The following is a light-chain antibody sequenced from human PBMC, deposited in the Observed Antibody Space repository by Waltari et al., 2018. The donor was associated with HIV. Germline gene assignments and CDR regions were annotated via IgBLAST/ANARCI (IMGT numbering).Light chain of an antibody. Sequence: SYELTQPPSVSVSPGQTASITCSGDKLGDKYACWYQQKPGQSPVLGIYQDSKRPSGIPERFSGSNAGNPATLTNSGTQAMDEADYYCQAWDSSIVVFGGGTKLTVL. J-gene: IGLJ2*01. CDR3: QAWDSSIVV. CDR1: KLGDKY. V-gene: IGLV3-1*01. CDR2: QDS.